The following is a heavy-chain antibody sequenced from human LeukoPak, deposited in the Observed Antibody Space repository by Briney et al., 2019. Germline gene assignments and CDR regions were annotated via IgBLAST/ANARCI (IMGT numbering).Heavy chain of an antibody. Sequence: PSETLSLTCAVYGGSFSGYYWSWIRQPPGKGLEWIGEINHSGSTNYNPSLKSRVTISVDTSKSQFSLKLSSVTAAHTAVYYCAGAPYSSTFDIWGQGTMVTVSS. J-gene: IGHJ3*02. CDR2: INHSGST. CDR1: GGSFSGYY. CDR3: AGAPYSSTFDI. V-gene: IGHV4-34*01. D-gene: IGHD5-18*01.